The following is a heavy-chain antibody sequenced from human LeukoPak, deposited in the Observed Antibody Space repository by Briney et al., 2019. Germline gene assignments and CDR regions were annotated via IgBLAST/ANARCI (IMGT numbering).Heavy chain of an antibody. CDR2: ISAYNGNT. CDR1: GYTFTSYG. Sequence: ASVKVSCKASGYTFTSYGISWVRQAPGQGLEWMGWISAYNGNTNYAQKLQDRVTMTTDTSTSTAYMELRSLRSDDTAVYYCARKIAVAGTSWFDPWGQGTLVTVSS. V-gene: IGHV1-18*01. CDR3: ARKIAVAGTSWFDP. D-gene: IGHD6-19*01. J-gene: IGHJ5*02.